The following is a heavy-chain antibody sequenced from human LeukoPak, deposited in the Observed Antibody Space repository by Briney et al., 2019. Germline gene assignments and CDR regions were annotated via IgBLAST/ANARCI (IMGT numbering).Heavy chain of an antibody. Sequence: GGSLRLSCAASRFTFSSYSMNWVRQAPGKGLEWVSSISSSGSYIYYADSVKGRFTISRDNAKNSLYLQMNSLRAEDTAVYYCARVARYGDYIGGSDYWGQGALVTVSS. CDR1: RFTFSSYS. CDR3: ARVARYGDYIGGSDY. CDR2: ISSSGSYI. V-gene: IGHV3-21*01. D-gene: IGHD4-17*01. J-gene: IGHJ4*02.